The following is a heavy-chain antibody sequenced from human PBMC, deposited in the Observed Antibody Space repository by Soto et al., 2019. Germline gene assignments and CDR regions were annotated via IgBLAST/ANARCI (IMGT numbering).Heavy chain of an antibody. CDR1: GDSVSSPYY. CDR2: VFHTVTT. CDR3: ARSAGWYAVHS. V-gene: IGHV4-4*02. D-gene: IGHD6-19*01. J-gene: IGHJ4*02. Sequence: QVQLQESGPGLVKPSGTLSLTCAVSGDSVSSPYYWCWVRQPPGKGLGWIGEVFHTVTTSYNPSLRSRVTISMDKSNNQFSLDLSYVTAADTAVYDCARSAGWYAVHSWCPGTLVIVSS.